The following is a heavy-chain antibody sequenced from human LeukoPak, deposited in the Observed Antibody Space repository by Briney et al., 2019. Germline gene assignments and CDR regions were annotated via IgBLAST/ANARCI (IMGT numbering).Heavy chain of an antibody. V-gene: IGHV3-30*18. CDR1: GFTFSSYG. D-gene: IGHD1-26*01. Sequence: PGRSLRLSCAASGFTFSSYGMHWVRQAPGKGLEWVAVISYDGSNKYYADSVKGRFTISRDNSKNTLYLQMNSLRAEDTAVYYCAKAGIVILDYWGQGTLVTVPS. CDR3: AKAGIVILDY. J-gene: IGHJ4*02. CDR2: ISYDGSNK.